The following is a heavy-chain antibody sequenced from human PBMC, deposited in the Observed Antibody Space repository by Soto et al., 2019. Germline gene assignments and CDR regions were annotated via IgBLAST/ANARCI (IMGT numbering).Heavy chain of an antibody. CDR2: IYYSGST. J-gene: IGHJ4*02. D-gene: IGHD6-6*01. Sequence: SETLSLTCTVSGVSIVSYYWSWILQPPGKGLEWIGYIYYSGSTNYNPSLKSRVTISVDTSKNQFSLKLSSVTAADTAVYYWARHVYSSSSQFYYCGQGTLVIVSS. V-gene: IGHV4-59*08. CDR3: ARHVYSSSSQFYY. CDR1: GVSIVSYY.